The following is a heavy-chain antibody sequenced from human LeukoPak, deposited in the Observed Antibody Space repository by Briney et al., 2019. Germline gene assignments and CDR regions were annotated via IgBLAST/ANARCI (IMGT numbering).Heavy chain of an antibody. CDR1: GFTFSDYY. CDR2: ISSSGSTI. Sequence: GGSLRLSCAASGFTFSDYYMSWIRQAPGKGLEWASYISSSGSTIYYADSVKGRFTISRDNAKNSLYLQMNSLRAEDTAVYYCATLPAPSDSSGYSTDYWGQGTLVTVSS. D-gene: IGHD3-22*01. V-gene: IGHV3-11*01. J-gene: IGHJ4*02. CDR3: ATLPAPSDSSGYSTDY.